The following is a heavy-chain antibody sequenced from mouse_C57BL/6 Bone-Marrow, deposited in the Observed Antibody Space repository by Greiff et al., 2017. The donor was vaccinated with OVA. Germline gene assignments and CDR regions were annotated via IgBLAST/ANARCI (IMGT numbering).Heavy chain of an antibody. CDR1: GYTFTDYY. CDR2: INPNNGGT. Sequence: SGPELVKPGASVKISCKASGYTFTDYYMNWVKQSHGKSLEWIGDINPNNGGTSYNQKFKGKATLTVDKSSSTTYMELRSLTSEDSAVYYCARTDYWGQGTTLTVSS. J-gene: IGHJ2*01. V-gene: IGHV1-26*01. CDR3: ARTDY.